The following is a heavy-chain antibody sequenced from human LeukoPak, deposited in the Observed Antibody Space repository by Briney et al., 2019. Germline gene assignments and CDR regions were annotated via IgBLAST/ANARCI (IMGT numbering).Heavy chain of an antibody. Sequence: GGSLRLSCAASGFTFSTYDMHWVRQVSGKGLEWVSSIGTIGDTFYPDSVKGRFTISRDNAKNSLYLQMNSLRAEDTAVYYCASAKTTVAFYYYYYMDVWGKGTTVTVSS. V-gene: IGHV3-13*01. CDR1: GFTFSTYD. D-gene: IGHD4-23*01. J-gene: IGHJ6*03. CDR2: IGTIGDT. CDR3: ASAKTTVAFYYYYYMDV.